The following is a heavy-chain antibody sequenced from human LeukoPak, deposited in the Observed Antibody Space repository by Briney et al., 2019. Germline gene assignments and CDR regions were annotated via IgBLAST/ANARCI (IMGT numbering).Heavy chain of an antibody. CDR1: GFSFSSYA. D-gene: IGHD3-3*01. Sequence: GGSLRLSCAASGFSFSSYAMSWVRQAPGKGLEWVSIISSSGGNTNYADSVKGRFTISRDNSKSTMSLQMNSLRAEDTAVYYCAKAPPCFWRGSYECYYYMDVGGKGTTVTVSS. V-gene: IGHV3-23*01. J-gene: IGHJ6*03. CDR3: AKAPPCFWRGSYECYYYMDV. CDR2: ISSSGGNT.